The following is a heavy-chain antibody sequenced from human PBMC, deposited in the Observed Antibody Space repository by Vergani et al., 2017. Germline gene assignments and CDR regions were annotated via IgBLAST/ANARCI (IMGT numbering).Heavy chain of an antibody. D-gene: IGHD3/OR15-3a*01. Sequence: QVQLHESGPGLVKPSQTLSLTCTVSGGSITSGSFYWSWIRQPAGKGLEWIGRIHSSGTTNYNPSLESRVTISRDTSKNQFSLKVHSVTAADTAVYYCARGETRTDWFDPWGQGALVTVSS. V-gene: IGHV4-61*02. CDR2: IHSSGTT. CDR3: ARGETRTDWFDP. CDR1: GGSITSGSFY. J-gene: IGHJ5*02.